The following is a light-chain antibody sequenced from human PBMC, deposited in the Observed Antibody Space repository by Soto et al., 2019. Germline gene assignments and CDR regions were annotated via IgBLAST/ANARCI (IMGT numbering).Light chain of an antibody. J-gene: IGLJ1*01. CDR2: EVN. CDR1: SSDVGYHNY. V-gene: IGLV2-14*01. Sequence: QSALTQPPSVSGSPGQSITISCTGNSSDVGYHNYVSWYRQHPGKAPRLMIYEVNNRPSGVSNRFSGSKSGNTASLTISGLQAEDEADYYCSSCTSSNTLLYVFGTGTKVTVL. CDR3: SSCTSSNTLLYV.